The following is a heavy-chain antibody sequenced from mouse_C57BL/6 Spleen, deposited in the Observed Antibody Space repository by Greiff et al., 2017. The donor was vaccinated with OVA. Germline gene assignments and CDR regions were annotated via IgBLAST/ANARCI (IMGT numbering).Heavy chain of an antibody. CDR1: GYAFSSSW. CDR3: ARKSAQARYAMDY. CDR2: IYPGDGDT. V-gene: IGHV1-82*01. D-gene: IGHD3-2*02. Sequence: QVQLQQSGPELVKPGASVKISCKASGYAFSSSWMNWVKQRPGNGLEWIGRIYPGDGDTNYNGKFKGKATLTADKSSSTAYMQLSSLTSEDSAVYFCARKSAQARYAMDYWGQGTSVTVSS. J-gene: IGHJ4*01.